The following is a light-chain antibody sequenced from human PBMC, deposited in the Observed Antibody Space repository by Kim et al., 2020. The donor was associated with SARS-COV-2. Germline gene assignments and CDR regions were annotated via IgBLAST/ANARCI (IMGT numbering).Light chain of an antibody. V-gene: IGKV1-39*01. CDR3: QQSYRTPWT. CDR1: QSMYSF. Sequence: ASVGDRGTITCQASQSMYSFLKWYQQKPGKVPNLLLYCGSSLQSAVPSRFSGSGSGTDFTLTISSLQPEDCATYYCQQSYRTPWTFGQRTKVDIK. CDR2: CGS. J-gene: IGKJ1*01.